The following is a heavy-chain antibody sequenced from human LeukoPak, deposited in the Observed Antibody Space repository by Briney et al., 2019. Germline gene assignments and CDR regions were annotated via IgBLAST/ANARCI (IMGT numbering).Heavy chain of an antibody. V-gene: IGHV3-23*01. J-gene: IGHJ6*04. CDR3: AELGITMIGGV. CDR1: GFTFSSYA. CDR2: ISGGGVGT. Sequence: GGSLRLSCAASGFTFSSYAMNWVRQAPGKGLEWVSGISGGGVGTYYADSVKGRFTISRDNAKNSLYLEMNSLRAEDTAVYYCAELGITMIGGVWGKGTTVTISS. D-gene: IGHD3-10*02.